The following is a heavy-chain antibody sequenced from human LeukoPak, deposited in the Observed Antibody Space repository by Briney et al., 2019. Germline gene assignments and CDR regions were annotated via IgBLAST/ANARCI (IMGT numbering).Heavy chain of an antibody. CDR2: IIPIFGTA. V-gene: IGHV1-69*01. CDR1: GGTFSSYA. Sequence: SVKVSCKASGGTFSSYAISWVRQAPGQGLEWMGGIIPIFGTANYAQKFQGRVTITADESTSTAYMELSSLRSEDTAVYYCAREVTIFGTSIGFDPWGQGTLVTVSS. J-gene: IGHJ5*02. D-gene: IGHD3-3*01. CDR3: AREVTIFGTSIGFDP.